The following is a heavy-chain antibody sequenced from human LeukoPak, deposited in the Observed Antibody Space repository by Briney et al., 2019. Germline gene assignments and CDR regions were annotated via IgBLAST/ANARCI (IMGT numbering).Heavy chain of an antibody. J-gene: IGHJ4*02. CDR3: ARDSGWWRFDF. CDR1: GLTFSSHW. V-gene: IGHV3-7*03. Sequence: GGSLRLSCAASGLTFSSHWMHWVRQAPGQGLEWVASIKEDGSEKHYVDSVKGRFTISRDNGKNSLYLQMNSLRAEDTAVYYCARDSGWWRFDFWGQGTLVTVSS. D-gene: IGHD6-13*01. CDR2: IKEDGSEK.